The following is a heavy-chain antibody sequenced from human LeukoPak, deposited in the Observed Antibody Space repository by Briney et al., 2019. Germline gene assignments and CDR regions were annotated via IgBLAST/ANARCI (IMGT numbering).Heavy chain of an antibody. CDR3: ARAVGHIVVVPAAGFDY. V-gene: IGHV1-2*02. D-gene: IGHD2-2*01. CDR2: INPNSGGT. CDR1: GYTFTGYY. J-gene: IGHJ4*02. Sequence: ASVKVSCKSSGYTFTGYYMHWVRQAPGQGLEWMGWINPNSGGTNYSQKFQGRVTMTRDTSISTAYMELSRLRSDDKAVYYCARAVGHIVVVPAAGFDYWGQGTLVTVSS.